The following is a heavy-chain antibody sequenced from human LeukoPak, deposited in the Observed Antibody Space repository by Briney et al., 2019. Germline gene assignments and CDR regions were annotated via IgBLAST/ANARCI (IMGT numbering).Heavy chain of an antibody. D-gene: IGHD1-14*01. CDR1: GYTFTNYG. CDR2: INAYSGNT. Sequence: ASVKVSCKASGYTFTNYGVSWVRQAPGQGLEWMGWINAYSGNTDYAQSLQGRVTMTTDTSTSTAYMELRSLKSDDPAVYSCARSEIPREDGFDIWGQGTMVTVSS. CDR3: ARSEIPREDGFDI. V-gene: IGHV1-18*04. J-gene: IGHJ3*02.